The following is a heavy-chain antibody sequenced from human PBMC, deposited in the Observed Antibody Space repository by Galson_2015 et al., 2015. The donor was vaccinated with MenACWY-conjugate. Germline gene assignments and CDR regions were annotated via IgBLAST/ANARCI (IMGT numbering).Heavy chain of an antibody. V-gene: IGHV3-23*01. Sequence: SLRLSCAASGFTFSSYAMSWVRQAPGKGLEWVSAISGSGGSTYYADSVKGRFTISRDNSKNTLYLQMNSLRAEDTAVYYCAKDPTRIVGSGVRWGQETLVTVSS. CDR2: ISGSGGST. J-gene: IGHJ4*02. CDR1: GFTFSSYA. D-gene: IGHD1-26*01. CDR3: AKDPTRIVGSGVR.